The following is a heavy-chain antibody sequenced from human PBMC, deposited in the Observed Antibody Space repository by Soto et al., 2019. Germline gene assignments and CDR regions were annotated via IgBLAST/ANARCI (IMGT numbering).Heavy chain of an antibody. CDR2: IKSKTDGGTT. CDR3: TTRIGRDYYYYYGMDV. D-gene: IGHD1-26*01. CDR1: GFTFSNAW. V-gene: IGHV3-15*01. Sequence: PGGSLRLSCAASGFTFSNAWMSWVRQAPGKGLEWVGRIKSKTDGGTTDYAAPVKGRFTISRDDSKNTLYLQMNSLKTEDTAVYYCTTRIGRDYYYYYGMDVWGQGTTVTVSS. J-gene: IGHJ6*02.